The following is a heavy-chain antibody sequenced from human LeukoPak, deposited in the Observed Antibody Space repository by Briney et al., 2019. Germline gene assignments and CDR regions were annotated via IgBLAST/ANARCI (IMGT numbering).Heavy chain of an antibody. Sequence: KAGGSLRLSCAASGFTFSSYSMNWVRQAPGKGLEWVSSISSSSSYIYYADSVKGRFTISRDNAKNSLYLQMNSLRAEDTAVYYCARDGRWFGESRGAYYFDYWGQGTLVTVSS. CDR3: ARDGRWFGESRGAYYFDY. CDR1: GFTFSSYS. V-gene: IGHV3-21*01. D-gene: IGHD3-10*01. J-gene: IGHJ4*02. CDR2: ISSSSSYI.